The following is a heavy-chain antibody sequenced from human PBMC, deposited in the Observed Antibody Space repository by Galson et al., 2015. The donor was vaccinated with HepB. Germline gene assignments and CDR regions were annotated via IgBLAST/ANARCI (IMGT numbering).Heavy chain of an antibody. CDR2: ISRGSGST. Sequence: SLRLSCAASGFAFSDYYMSWVRQAPGKGLEWVSYISRGSGSTEYADSVKGRFTISRDNAKNSLYLQMNSLKADDTAVYYCARRMQWVGGFDMWGQGTMVTVSS. CDR1: GFAFSDYY. V-gene: IGHV3-11*03. J-gene: IGHJ3*02. D-gene: IGHD6-19*01. CDR3: ARRMQWVGGFDM.